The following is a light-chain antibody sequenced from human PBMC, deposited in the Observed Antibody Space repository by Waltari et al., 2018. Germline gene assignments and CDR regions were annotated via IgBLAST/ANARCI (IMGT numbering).Light chain of an antibody. CDR3: SSYTSSSTLG. J-gene: IGLJ1*01. Sequence: YALTPPASASAPSAPSIPTSGTDTSTPVGGRHAVSLYQQHPGKAPKLMIYDVSNRPSGVSNRFSGSKSGNTASLTISGLQAEDEADYYCSSYTSSSTLGFGTGTKVTVL. V-gene: IGLV2-14*03. CDR2: DVS. CDR1: STPVGGRHA.